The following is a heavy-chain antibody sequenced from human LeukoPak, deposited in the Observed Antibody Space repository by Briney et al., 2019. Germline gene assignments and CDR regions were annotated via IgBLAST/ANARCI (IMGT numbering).Heavy chain of an antibody. Sequence: GGSLRLSCAASGFTFSSYGMHWVRQAPGKGLEWVPFIRYDGSNKYYADSVKGRFTISRDKSKNTLYLQMNSLRAEDTAVYYCAKDPIRTMVRGVPTGYWGQGTLVTVSS. CDR3: AKDPIRTMVRGVPTGY. CDR2: IRYDGSNK. V-gene: IGHV3-30*02. CDR1: GFTFSSYG. J-gene: IGHJ4*02. D-gene: IGHD3-10*01.